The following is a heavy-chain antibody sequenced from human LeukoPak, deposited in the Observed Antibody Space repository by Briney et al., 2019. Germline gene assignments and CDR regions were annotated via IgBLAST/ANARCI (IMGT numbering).Heavy chain of an antibody. CDR1: GGSISSSIYH. Sequence: SETLSLTCTVSGGSISSSIYHWGWIRQPPGKRLEWIASIYYSGTTYYNPSLQSRVTISVDTSKNQFSLKLSSVTAADTAVYYCARGRRGYSYGYRGFDYWGQGTLVTVSS. CDR2: IYYSGTT. D-gene: IGHD5-18*01. CDR3: ARGRRGYSYGYRGFDY. J-gene: IGHJ4*02. V-gene: IGHV4-39*07.